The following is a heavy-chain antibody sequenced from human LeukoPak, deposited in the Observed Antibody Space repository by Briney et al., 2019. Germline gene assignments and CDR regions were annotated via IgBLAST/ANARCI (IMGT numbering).Heavy chain of an antibody. CDR1: GGSISSGSYY. CDR3: ARGGSSWSNNWFDP. D-gene: IGHD6-13*01. Sequence: SQTLSLTCTVSGGSISSGSYYWSWIRQPAGKGLEWLGRIYTSGSTNYNPSLKSRVTISVDTSKNQFSLKLSSVTAADTAVYYCARGGSSWSNNWFDPLGQGTLVTVSS. V-gene: IGHV4-61*02. CDR2: IYTSGST. J-gene: IGHJ5*02.